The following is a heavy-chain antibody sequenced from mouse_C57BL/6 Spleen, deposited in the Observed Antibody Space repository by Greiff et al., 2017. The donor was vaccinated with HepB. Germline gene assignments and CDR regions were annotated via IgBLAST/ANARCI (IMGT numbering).Heavy chain of an antibody. Sequence: EVKVEESGGGLVKPGGSLKLSCVASGFTFSSYAMSWVRQTPEKRLEWVATISDGGSYTYYPDNVKGRFTISRDNAKNNLYLQMSHLKSEDTAMYYCARDRGGSHYYAMDYWGQGTSVTVSS. CDR3: ARDRGGSHYYAMDY. CDR1: GFTFSSYA. V-gene: IGHV5-4*01. J-gene: IGHJ4*01. CDR2: ISDGGSYT. D-gene: IGHD1-1*01.